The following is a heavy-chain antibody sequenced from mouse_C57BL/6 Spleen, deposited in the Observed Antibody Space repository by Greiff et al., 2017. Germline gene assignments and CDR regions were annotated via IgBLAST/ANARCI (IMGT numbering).Heavy chain of an antibody. CDR1: GYAFSSYW. CDR2: IYPGDGDT. Sequence: VQLQQSGAELVKPGASVKISCKASGYAFSSYWMNWVKQRPGKGLEWIGQIYPGDGDTNYNGKFKGKATLTADKSSSTAYMQLSSLTSEDSAVYFCARWGDGSSYDWYFDVWGTGTTVTVSS. V-gene: IGHV1-80*01. D-gene: IGHD1-1*01. J-gene: IGHJ1*03. CDR3: ARWGDGSSYDWYFDV.